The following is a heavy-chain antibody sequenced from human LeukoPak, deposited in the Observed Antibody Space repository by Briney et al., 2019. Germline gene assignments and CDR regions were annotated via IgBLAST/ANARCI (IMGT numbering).Heavy chain of an antibody. CDR2: INTNTGNP. CDR1: GYTFISYA. J-gene: IGHJ4*02. V-gene: IGHV7-4-1*02. CDR3: AKFTLVGGSPRDY. Sequence: ASVKVSCKASGYTFISYAMNWVRQAPGQGLEWMGWINTNTGNPTYAQGFTGRFVFSLDTSVSTAYLQISSLKAEDTAVYYCAKFTLVGGSPRDYWGQGTLVTVSS. D-gene: IGHD2-15*01.